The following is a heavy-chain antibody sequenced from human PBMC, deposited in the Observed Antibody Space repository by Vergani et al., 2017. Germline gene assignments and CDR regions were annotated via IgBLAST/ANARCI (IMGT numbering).Heavy chain of an antibody. V-gene: IGHV6-1*01. J-gene: IGHJ4*02. CDR3: SREDPDSESYPRGFDY. CDR2: TYYRSKWYN. CDR1: GDSVSSNSAA. Sequence: QVQLQQSGPGLVKPSQTLSLTCAISGDSVSSNSAAWDWITQSPSRGLEWLGRTYYRSKWYNDYAVSVKSRITINPDTYKNQFSLQLNSVTPEDTAVYYCSREDPDSESYPRGFDYWGQGTLVTVSS. D-gene: IGHD1-26*01.